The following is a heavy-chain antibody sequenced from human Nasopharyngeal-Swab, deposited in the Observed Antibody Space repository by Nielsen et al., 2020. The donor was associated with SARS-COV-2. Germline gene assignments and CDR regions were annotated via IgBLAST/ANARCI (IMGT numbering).Heavy chain of an antibody. D-gene: IGHD6-13*01. CDR3: ARTPPTIAAHAFDI. CDR1: GFSLSTSGMC. V-gene: IGHV2-70*01. CDR2: IDWDDDK. Sequence: SGPTLMQPTQTLTLTCTFSGFSLSTSGMCVSWIRQPPGKALEWLALIDWDDDKYYSTSLKTRLTISKDTSKNQVVLTVTDMDPVDTATYYCARTPPTIAAHAFDIWGQGTMVTVSS. J-gene: IGHJ3*02.